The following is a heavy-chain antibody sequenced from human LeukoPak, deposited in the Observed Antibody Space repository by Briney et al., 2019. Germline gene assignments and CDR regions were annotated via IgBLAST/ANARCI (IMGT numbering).Heavy chain of an antibody. J-gene: IGHJ4*02. CDR2: ISSSSSYI. CDR1: GFTFSSYS. V-gene: IGHV3-21*01. CDR3: ARDDAWLRLGE. D-gene: IGHD3-10*01. Sequence: GGSLRLSCAASGFTFSSYSMTWVRQAPGKGLEWVSSISSSSSYIYYADSVKGRFTISRDNAKNSLYLQMNGLRAEDTAVYYCARDDAWLRLGEWSQGTLATVSS.